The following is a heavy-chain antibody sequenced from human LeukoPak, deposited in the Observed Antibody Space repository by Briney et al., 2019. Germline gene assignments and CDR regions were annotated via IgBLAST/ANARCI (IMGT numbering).Heavy chain of an antibody. Sequence: SVKVSCKASGGPFSSFAISWVRQAPGQGLEWMGGIIPIFGTANDAQKFQGRVTITADESTSTAYMELSSLRSEDTAVYYCARNYLVSGYYYYYYMDVWGKGTTVTVSS. V-gene: IGHV1-69*13. CDR3: ARNYLVSGYYYYYYMDV. D-gene: IGHD5/OR15-5a*01. J-gene: IGHJ6*03. CDR2: IIPIFGTA. CDR1: GGPFSSFA.